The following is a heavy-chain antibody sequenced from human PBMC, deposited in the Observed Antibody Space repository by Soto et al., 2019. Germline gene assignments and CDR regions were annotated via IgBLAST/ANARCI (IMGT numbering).Heavy chain of an antibody. CDR1: GGSFSGYY. D-gene: IGHD2-15*01. CDR3: ARLVVVVAARPYYYYYYYMDV. V-gene: IGHV4-34*01. CDR2: INHSGST. Sequence: QVQLQQWGAGLLKPSETLSLTCAVYGGSFSGYYWSWIRQPPGKGLEWIGEINHSGSTNYNPSLKSRVTISVDTSKNQFSLKVSSVTAAYTAVFYCARLVVVVAARPYYYYYYYMDVCVKGTTVTVSS. J-gene: IGHJ6*03.